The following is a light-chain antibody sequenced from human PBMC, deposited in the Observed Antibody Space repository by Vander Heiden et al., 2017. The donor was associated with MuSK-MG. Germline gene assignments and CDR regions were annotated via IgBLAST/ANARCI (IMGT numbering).Light chain of an antibody. CDR3: QEDNTYFYT. CDR2: DAS. V-gene: IGKV1-5*01. Sequence: DIQMTQSPSTLSASVGDRVTITCRASQSISSWLAWYQQKPGKAPKLLIYDASNLESGVPSRFRGSGSGTEFTLTISSLQPDDFATYYCQEDNTYFYTFGQGTKLEIK. J-gene: IGKJ2*01. CDR1: QSISSW.